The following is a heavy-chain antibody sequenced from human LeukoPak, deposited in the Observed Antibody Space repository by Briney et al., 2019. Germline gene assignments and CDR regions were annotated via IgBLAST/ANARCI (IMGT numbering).Heavy chain of an antibody. D-gene: IGHD3-10*01. CDR1: GYTFTSYC. V-gene: IGHV1-18*04. J-gene: IGHJ4*02. CDR3: ARDPVRGFDY. Sequence: ASVKVSCKASGYTFTSYCFSWVRQAPGQGLEWMGWISTYNGNTNYAQKLQGRVTTTTDTSTSTVYMELRSLRSDDTAVYYCARDPVRGFDYWGQGTLVTVSS. CDR2: ISTYNGNT.